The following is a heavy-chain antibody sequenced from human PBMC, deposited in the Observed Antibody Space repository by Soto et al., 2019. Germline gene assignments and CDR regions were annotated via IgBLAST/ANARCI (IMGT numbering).Heavy chain of an antibody. CDR1: CGSVISGSYY. CDR3: AMKYSSSSGFDY. V-gene: IGHV4-61*01. D-gene: IGHD6-6*01. CDR2: IYYSGST. J-gene: IGHJ4*02. Sequence: PSETLSLTCTFSCGSVISGSYYWSWIRQPPGKELEWIGYIYYSGSTNYSPSLKSRVTISVDTSKNQFSLKLSSVTAADTAVYYCAMKYSSSSGFDYWGQGTLVTVSS.